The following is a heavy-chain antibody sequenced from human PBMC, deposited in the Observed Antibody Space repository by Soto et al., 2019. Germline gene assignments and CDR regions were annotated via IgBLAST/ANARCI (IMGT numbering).Heavy chain of an antibody. CDR2: ISSSGSTI. CDR1: GFTFSSYE. CDR3: ARDSTPSQNGGVPTANHAFDI. J-gene: IGHJ3*02. D-gene: IGHD2-2*01. Sequence: GGSLRLSCAASGFTFSSYEMNWVRQAPGKGLEWVSYISSSGSTIYYADSVKGRCTIYRDNAKNSLYLQMNSLRAEDSAVYYCARDSTPSQNGGVPTANHAFDIWGQGTMVTVSS. V-gene: IGHV3-48*03.